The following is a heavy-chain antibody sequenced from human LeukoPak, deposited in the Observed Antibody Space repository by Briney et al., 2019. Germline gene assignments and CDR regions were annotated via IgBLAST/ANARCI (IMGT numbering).Heavy chain of an antibody. V-gene: IGHV4-4*07. CDR1: GASISAYH. CDR2: IYPSGRT. D-gene: IGHD5-18*01. CDR3: ARDYSYPDY. J-gene: IGHJ4*02. Sequence: SETLSLTCSVSGASISAYHWSWIRQPAGKGLEWIGRIYPSGRTNYIPSLKSRLTMSVDTSKNQFSLKLNSVTAADTAVYYCARDYSYPDYWGQGTLVTVSS.